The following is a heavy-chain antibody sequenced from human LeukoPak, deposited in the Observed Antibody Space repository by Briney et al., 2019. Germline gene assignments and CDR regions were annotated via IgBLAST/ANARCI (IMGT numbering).Heavy chain of an antibody. V-gene: IGHV1-18*01. CDR1: GYTFTSYG. D-gene: IGHD6-13*01. CDR3: ARDGSSSSWRSPNNWFDP. J-gene: IGHJ5*02. Sequence: ASVKVSCKASGYTFTSYGISWVRQAPGQGLEWMGWISAYNGNTNYAQKLQGRVTMTTDTSTSTAYMELRSLRSDDTAVYYCARDGSSSSWRSPNNWFDPWGQGTLVTVSS. CDR2: ISAYNGNT.